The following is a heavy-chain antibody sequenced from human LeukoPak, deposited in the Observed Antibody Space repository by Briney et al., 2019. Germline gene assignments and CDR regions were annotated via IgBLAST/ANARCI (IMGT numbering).Heavy chain of an antibody. Sequence: PGGSLRLSCAASGVTVSTNYMSWARQAPGKGLEWVSVISSGGTPYYADSVKGRFTISRDSSENTLYLQMHSLRAEDTAVYYCARGGAGYAFDYWGQGTLVTVSS. CDR2: ISSGGTP. CDR3: ARGGAGYAFDY. CDR1: GVTVSTNY. D-gene: IGHD5-12*01. V-gene: IGHV3-66*02. J-gene: IGHJ4*02.